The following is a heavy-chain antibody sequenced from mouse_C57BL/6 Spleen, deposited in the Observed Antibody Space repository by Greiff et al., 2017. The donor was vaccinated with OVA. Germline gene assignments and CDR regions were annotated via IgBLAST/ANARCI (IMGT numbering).Heavy chain of an antibody. J-gene: IGHJ1*03. V-gene: IGHV1-42*01. CDR2: INPSTGGT. D-gene: IGHD1-1*01. CDR1: GYSFTGYY. CDR3: ARTTVVARGYFDV. Sequence: VQLQQSGPELVKPGASVKISCKASGYSFTGYYMNWVKQSPEKSLEWIGEINPSTGGTTYNQKFKAKATLTVDKSSSTAYMQLKSLTSEDSAVYYCARTTVVARGYFDVWGTGTTVTVSS.